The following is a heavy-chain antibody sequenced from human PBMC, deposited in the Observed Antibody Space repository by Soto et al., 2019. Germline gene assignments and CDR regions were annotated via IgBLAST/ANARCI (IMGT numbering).Heavy chain of an antibody. V-gene: IGHV4-34*01. Sequence: SETLSLTCAVYGGSFSGYYWSCIRQPPGKGLEWNGEINHSGSRNYNPSLKSRVTISVDTSKNQFSLKLSSVTAADTAVYYCARLAARRINYYYYGMDVWGQGTKVTVSS. D-gene: IGHD6-6*01. CDR2: INHSGSR. J-gene: IGHJ6*02. CDR1: GGSFSGYY. CDR3: ARLAARRINYYYYGMDV.